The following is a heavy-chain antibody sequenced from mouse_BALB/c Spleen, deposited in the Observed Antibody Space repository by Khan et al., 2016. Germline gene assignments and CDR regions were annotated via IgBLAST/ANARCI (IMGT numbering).Heavy chain of an antibody. J-gene: IGHJ2*01. CDR2: INPYNAGT. CDR3: ASDYYGYYFDY. Sequence: VRLQQSGPELVKPGASVKLSCKASGYTFTTYVMHWVKQKPEQGLEWIGCINPYNAGTKYNEKFKGKATLTTDRSSSTAYMQLSSLTSEDSAVYYCASDYYGYYFDYWGPGTTVTVSS. D-gene: IGHD1-2*01. CDR1: GYTFTTYV. V-gene: IGHV1S136*01.